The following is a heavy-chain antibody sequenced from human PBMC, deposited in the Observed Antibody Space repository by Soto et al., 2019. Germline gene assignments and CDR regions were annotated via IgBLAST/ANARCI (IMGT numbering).Heavy chain of an antibody. V-gene: IGHV4-31*03. D-gene: IGHD4-17*01. J-gene: IGHJ5*02. Sequence: SETLSLTCTVSGGSISSGGYYWSWIRQHPGKGLEWIGYIYYSGRTYYNPSLKSRVTISVDTSKNQFSLKLSSVTAADTAVYYCARDRISSEQYGDAGWSHPWCPATLVTGYS. CDR2: IYYSGRT. CDR3: ARDRISSEQYGDAGWSHP. CDR1: GGSISSGGYY.